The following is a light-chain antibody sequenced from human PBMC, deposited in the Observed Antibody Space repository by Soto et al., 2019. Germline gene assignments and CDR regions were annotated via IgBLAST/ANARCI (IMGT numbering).Light chain of an antibody. CDR3: QQRRNWPPVT. V-gene: IGKV3-11*01. CDR2: DAS. CDR1: QSVSSY. Sequence: EIVLTQSPATLSLSPGERATLSCRASQSVSSYLAWYQQKPGQAPRLLIYDASNRATGIPARFSGSGSGTDFPLTISSLEPEDFAIYYCQQRRNWPPVTFGGGTKVEIQ. J-gene: IGKJ4*01.